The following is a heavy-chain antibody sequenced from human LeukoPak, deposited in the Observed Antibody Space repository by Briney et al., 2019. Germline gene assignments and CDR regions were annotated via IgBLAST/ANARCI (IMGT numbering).Heavy chain of an antibody. CDR1: GFIVSSNY. CDR2: IYSGGGT. J-gene: IGHJ4*02. D-gene: IGHD4-17*01. V-gene: IGHV3-53*01. CDR3: ARAPMTTEDY. Sequence: GGSLRLSCVASGFIVSSNYMSWVRQAPGKGLEWVSVIYSGGGTNYADSVKGRFTISRDRSKNTLYLQMNSLRVEDTAVYYCARAPMTTEDYWGQGALVTVSS.